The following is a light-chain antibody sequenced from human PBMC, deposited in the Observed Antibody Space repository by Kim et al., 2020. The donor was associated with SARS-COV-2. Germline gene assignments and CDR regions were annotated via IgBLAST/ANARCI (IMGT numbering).Light chain of an antibody. CDR2: AAY. J-gene: IGKJ1*01. V-gene: IGKV3-15*01. Sequence: GSPGERVILSCRASQSVRDNLAWYQQKPGQSPRLLIYAAYTRATGIPARFSGRGSGTEFSLTITSLQSEDFAVYYCQQYNNWPQTFGQGTKVDIK. CDR3: QQYNNWPQT. CDR1: QSVRDN.